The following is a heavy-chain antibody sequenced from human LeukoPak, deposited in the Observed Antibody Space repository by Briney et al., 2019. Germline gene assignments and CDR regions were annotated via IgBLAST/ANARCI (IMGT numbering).Heavy chain of an antibody. V-gene: IGHV5-51*01. Sequence: PGESLKISCKGSGYKFTSYWIGWVRQMPGKGLEWMGIIYPSDSDTRYSPSFQGQVTISADKSNSTAYLQWSSLKASDTAMYYCARRITGPGLPFDYWGQGTLVTVSS. CDR2: IYPSDSDT. D-gene: IGHD1-20*01. CDR1: GYKFTSYW. CDR3: ARRITGPGLPFDY. J-gene: IGHJ4*02.